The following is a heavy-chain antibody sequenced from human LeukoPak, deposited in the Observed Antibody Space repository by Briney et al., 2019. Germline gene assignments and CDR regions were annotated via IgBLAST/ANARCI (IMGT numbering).Heavy chain of an antibody. J-gene: IGHJ4*02. CDR1: GFTFSSYA. CDR3: ANGYSSGWPLTDTHLDY. CDR2: ISGSGDST. Sequence: GGSLRLSCAASGFTFSSYAMSWVRQAPGKGLEWVSTISGSGDSTYYADSVKGRFTISRDNSKNTLYLQMNSLRAEDTAVYYCANGYSSGWPLTDTHLDYWGQGTLVTVSS. D-gene: IGHD6-19*01. V-gene: IGHV3-23*01.